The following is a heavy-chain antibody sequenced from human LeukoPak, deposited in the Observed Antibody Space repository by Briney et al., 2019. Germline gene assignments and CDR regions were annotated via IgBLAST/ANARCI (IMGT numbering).Heavy chain of an antibody. CDR1: GYTFTSYD. Sequence: ASVKVSCKASGYTFTSYDINWVRQATGQGLEWMGWMNPNSGNTGYAQKFQGRVTMTRNTSISTAYMELSSLRSEDTAVYYCARSRSSGWYPFEDYWGQGTLVTVSS. J-gene: IGHJ4*02. CDR3: ARSRSSGWYPFEDY. V-gene: IGHV1-8*01. D-gene: IGHD6-19*01. CDR2: MNPNSGNT.